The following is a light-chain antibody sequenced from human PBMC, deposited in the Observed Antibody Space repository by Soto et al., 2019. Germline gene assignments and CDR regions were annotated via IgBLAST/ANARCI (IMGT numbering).Light chain of an antibody. CDR1: SSDVGSYNL. Sequence: QSALTQPASVSGSPGQSITISCTGTSSDVGSYNLVSWYQQHPGKAPKLMIYEVSKRPSGVSNRFSGSKSGNTASLTISGLHAEDEADYYCCSYAGSSTSWVFGGGTKVTVL. J-gene: IGLJ3*02. V-gene: IGLV2-23*02. CDR2: EVS. CDR3: CSYAGSSTSWV.